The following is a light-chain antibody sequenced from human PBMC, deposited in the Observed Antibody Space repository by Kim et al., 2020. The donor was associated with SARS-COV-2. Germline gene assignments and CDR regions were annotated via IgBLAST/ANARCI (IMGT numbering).Light chain of an antibody. CDR3: NSRDSSGNHVV. V-gene: IGLV3-19*01. CDR1: SLRSYY. CDR2: GKN. Sequence: LGQTVRFTCQGDSLRSYYASWYQQKTGQAPVLVIYGKNNRPSEIPDRFSGSSSGNTASLTITGAHAEDEADYYCNSRDSSGNHVVFGGGTQLTVL. J-gene: IGLJ2*01.